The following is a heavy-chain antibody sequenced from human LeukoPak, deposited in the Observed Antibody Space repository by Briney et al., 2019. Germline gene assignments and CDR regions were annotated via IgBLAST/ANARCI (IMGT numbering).Heavy chain of an antibody. CDR1: GFTFSSYG. Sequence: GGSLRLSCAASGFTFSSYGMHWVRQAPGKGLEWVAFIRYDGSNKYYADSVKGRFTISRDNSKNTLYLQMNSLRAEDTAVYYCAKGQNYMVRGVRGCDYWGQGTLVTVSS. J-gene: IGHJ4*02. V-gene: IGHV3-30*02. D-gene: IGHD3-10*01. CDR2: IRYDGSNK. CDR3: AKGQNYMVRGVRGCDY.